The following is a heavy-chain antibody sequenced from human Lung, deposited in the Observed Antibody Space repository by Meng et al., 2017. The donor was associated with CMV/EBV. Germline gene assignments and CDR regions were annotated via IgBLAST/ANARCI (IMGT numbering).Heavy chain of an antibody. D-gene: IGHD2-2*01. V-gene: IGHV1-69*04. J-gene: IGHJ5*01. CDR3: AREQYCSNTNCFNWFDS. CDR2: IIPVRGIT. CDR1: FSSDS. Sequence: FSSDSVSWVRQAPGQGLEWMGRIIPVRGITDYAQKFQGRVTITADRSTSTFYMELGSLRSEDTAMYYCAREQYCSNTNCFNWFDSWAQGTLVTVSS.